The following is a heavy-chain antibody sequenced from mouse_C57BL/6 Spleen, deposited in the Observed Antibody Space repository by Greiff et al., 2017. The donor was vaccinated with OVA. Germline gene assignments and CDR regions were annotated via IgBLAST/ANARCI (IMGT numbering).Heavy chain of an antibody. Sequence: EVKLVESGGGLVKPGGSLKLSCAASGFTFSDYGMHWVRQAPEKGLEWVAYISSGSSTISYADTVKGRFTISRDNAKNTLFLQMTSLRSEDTAMYYCARWGTTVVAPYWYFDVWGTGTTVTVSS. CDR2: ISSGSSTI. V-gene: IGHV5-17*01. CDR1: GFTFSDYG. J-gene: IGHJ1*03. D-gene: IGHD1-1*01. CDR3: ARWGTTVVAPYWYFDV.